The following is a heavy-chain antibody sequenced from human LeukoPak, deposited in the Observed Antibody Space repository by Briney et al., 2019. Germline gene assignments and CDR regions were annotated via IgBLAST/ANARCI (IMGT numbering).Heavy chain of an antibody. D-gene: IGHD6-19*01. CDR2: IGGSDGST. Sequence: GGSLRLSCAAHGFTFINFAMSWVSKAPGKGLEWVSAIGGSDGSTYYADSVKGRFTISRDNSKNTLDLQMNSLRAEDTAVYYCAKGVSGWPYYFDYWGQGNLVIVSS. J-gene: IGHJ4*02. CDR1: GFTFINFA. V-gene: IGHV3-23*01. CDR3: AKGVSGWPYYFDY.